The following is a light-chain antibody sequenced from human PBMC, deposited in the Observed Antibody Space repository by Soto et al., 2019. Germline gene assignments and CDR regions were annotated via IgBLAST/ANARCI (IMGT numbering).Light chain of an antibody. J-gene: IGKJ4*02. CDR1: QSISSW. CDR2: KAS. Sequence: DIQMTQSPSTLSASVGDRVTITCRASQSISSWLAWYQQKPGKAPKLLIYKASSLESGVPSRFSGSGTGTEVSLTISSLQSYEFATYCYPRYNSYPLRFGGGTKVEFK. CDR3: PRYNSYPLR. V-gene: IGKV1-5*03.